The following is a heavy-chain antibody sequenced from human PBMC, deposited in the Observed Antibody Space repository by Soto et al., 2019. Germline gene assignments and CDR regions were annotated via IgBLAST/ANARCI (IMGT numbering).Heavy chain of an antibody. D-gene: IGHD2-15*01. CDR2: INPGSGST. V-gene: IGHV1-46*04. CDR1: GYTFTSYY. Sequence: QVQLVQSGVEVKKPGASVKVSCKASGYTFTSYYVHWVRQDPGHGLEWMGIINPGSGSTTYAKKLQGRVTMTRDTSAYTVYMELSSLTSDDTAVYYCARRRCTGGSCYVDYWGQGTLVTVSS. CDR3: ARRRCTGGSCYVDY. J-gene: IGHJ4*02.